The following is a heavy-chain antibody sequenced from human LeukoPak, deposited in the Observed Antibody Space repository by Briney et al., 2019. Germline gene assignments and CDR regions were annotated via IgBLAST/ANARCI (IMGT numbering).Heavy chain of an antibody. Sequence: GGSLRLSCAASGFTSSRYWMHWVRQPPGKGLVWVSRIDTDGSTTTYADSVKGRFTISRDNAKNTVYLQINSLRAEDTAVYYCATLTSFGKDYWGQGVLVTVSS. CDR2: IDTDGSTT. CDR1: GFTSSRYW. V-gene: IGHV3-74*01. J-gene: IGHJ4*02. D-gene: IGHD5-18*01. CDR3: ATLTSFGKDY.